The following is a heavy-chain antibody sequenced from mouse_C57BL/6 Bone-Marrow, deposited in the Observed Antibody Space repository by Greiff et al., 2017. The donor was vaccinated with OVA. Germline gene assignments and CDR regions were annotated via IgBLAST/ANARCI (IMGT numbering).Heavy chain of an antibody. D-gene: IGHD1-1*01. Sequence: QVQLQQSGPELVKPGASVKISCKASGYAFSSSWMNWVKQRPGKGLEWIGRIYPGDGDTNYNGKFKDKATLTADKSSSTAYMQLSSLTSEDSAVYFCARRRLLLDYWGQGTTLTVSS. J-gene: IGHJ2*01. CDR1: GYAFSSSW. CDR3: ARRRLLLDY. V-gene: IGHV1-82*01. CDR2: IYPGDGDT.